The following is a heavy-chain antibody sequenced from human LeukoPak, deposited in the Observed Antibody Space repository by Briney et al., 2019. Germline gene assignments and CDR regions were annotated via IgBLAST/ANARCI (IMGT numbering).Heavy chain of an antibody. Sequence: SESGPTLVNPTQTLTLTGAFSGFSLSTSGVCVSWIRQPPGKALEWLARVDWGGDKYYSTSLKTRLTISKGTSKNQVVLTMTNMDPVDTATYYCARVQVIHHNSYYYYYGMDVWGQGTTVTVSS. CDR1: GFSLSTSGVC. CDR2: VDWGGDK. V-gene: IGHV2-70*11. J-gene: IGHJ6*02. D-gene: IGHD1-1*01. CDR3: ARVQVIHHNSYYYYYGMDV.